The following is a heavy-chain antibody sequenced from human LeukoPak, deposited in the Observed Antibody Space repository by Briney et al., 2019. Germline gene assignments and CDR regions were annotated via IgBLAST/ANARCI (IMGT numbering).Heavy chain of an antibody. CDR3: AKGFYYDSSGYYYKTPFDY. D-gene: IGHD3-22*01. V-gene: IGHV3-23*01. Sequence: GGSLRLSCVASGFTFSSYSMNWVRQAPGKGLEWVSTISGSGGSTYYADSVKGRFTISRDNSKNTLYLQMNSLRAEDTAVYYCAKGFYYDSSGYYYKTPFDYWGQGTLVTVSS. CDR1: GFTFSSYS. J-gene: IGHJ4*02. CDR2: ISGSGGST.